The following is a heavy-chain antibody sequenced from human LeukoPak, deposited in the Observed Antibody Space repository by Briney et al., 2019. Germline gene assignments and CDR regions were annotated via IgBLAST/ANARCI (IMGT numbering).Heavy chain of an antibody. V-gene: IGHV3-53*05. Sequence: TGGSLRLSCAASGFTVSSNYMSWVRQAPGKGLEWVSIIYSGGSTFYADSVKGRFTISRDNSKNTLYLQMNSLRAEDTAVYYCAKTARRGKYYYYYMDVWGKGTTVTVSS. D-gene: IGHD3-16*01. J-gene: IGHJ6*03. CDR1: GFTVSSNY. CDR3: AKTARRGKYYYYYMDV. CDR2: IYSGGST.